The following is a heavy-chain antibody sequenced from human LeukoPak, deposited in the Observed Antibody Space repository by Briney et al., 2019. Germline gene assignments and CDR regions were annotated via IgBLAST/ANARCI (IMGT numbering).Heavy chain of an antibody. J-gene: IGHJ6*02. Sequence: GGSLRLSCAASGFTFSSYGMHWVRQAPGKGLEWVAVISHDGTNKYYIDSVKGRFTVSRDNSKNTLYLQMNSLRAEDTALYYCAKARGYSYGSLRAYYCGMDVWGQGTTVTVSS. CDR3: AKARGYSYGSLRAYYCGMDV. V-gene: IGHV3-30*18. D-gene: IGHD5-18*01. CDR2: ISHDGTNK. CDR1: GFTFSSYG.